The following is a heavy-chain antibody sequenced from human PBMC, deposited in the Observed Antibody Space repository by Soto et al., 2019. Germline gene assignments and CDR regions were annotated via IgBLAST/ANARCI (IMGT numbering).Heavy chain of an antibody. Sequence: QLQLQESGPGLVKPSETLSLTCTVSGGSISSSSYYWGWIRQPPGKGLEWIGCIYYSGSTYYNPSLKSRVTISVDTSKNQFSLKLSSVTAADTAVYYCAPFGFTYGDYEGAFDIWGQGTMVTVSS. CDR1: GGSISSSSYY. CDR3: APFGFTYGDYEGAFDI. J-gene: IGHJ3*02. D-gene: IGHD4-17*01. CDR2: IYYSGST. V-gene: IGHV4-39*01.